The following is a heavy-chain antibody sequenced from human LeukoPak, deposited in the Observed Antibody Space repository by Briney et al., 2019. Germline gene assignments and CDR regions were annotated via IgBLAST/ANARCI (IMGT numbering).Heavy chain of an antibody. D-gene: IGHD3-10*01. Sequence: ASVKVSCKASGYTFTGYYMHWVRQAPGQGLEWMGWVNPNSGGTNYAQKFQGRVTMTRDTSISTAYMELSRLRSDDTAVYYCARCLTMVRGVIIPHFDYWGQGTLVTVSS. V-gene: IGHV1-2*02. CDR3: ARCLTMVRGVIIPHFDY. CDR2: VNPNSGGT. J-gene: IGHJ4*02. CDR1: GYTFTGYY.